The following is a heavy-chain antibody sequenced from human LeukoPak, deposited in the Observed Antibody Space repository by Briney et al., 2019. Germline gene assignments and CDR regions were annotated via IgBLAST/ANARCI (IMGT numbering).Heavy chain of an antibody. D-gene: IGHD6-13*01. CDR3: ARDPRVAAAVDFDY. CDR2: ISAYNGNT. Sequence: ASVKVSCKASGYTFTSYGISWVRQTPGQGLEWMGWISAYNGNTNYAQKFQGRVTITRDTSASTAYMELSSLRSEDTAVYYCARDPRVAAAVDFDYWGQGTLVTVSS. J-gene: IGHJ4*02. CDR1: GYTFTSYG. V-gene: IGHV1-18*01.